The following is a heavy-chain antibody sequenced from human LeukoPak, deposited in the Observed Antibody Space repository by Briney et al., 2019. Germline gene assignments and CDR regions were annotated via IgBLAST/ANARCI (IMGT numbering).Heavy chain of an antibody. CDR2: IYYRGST. D-gene: IGHD1-26*01. J-gene: IGHJ5*02. CDR1: GGSISSYY. CDR3: AGRSGSYSA. V-gene: IGHV4-59*05. Sequence: PSETLSLTCTVSGGSISSYYWDWIRQPPGKGLEWIGSIYYRGSTYYNPSLQSRVTTYVDTSKNQFSLRLSSVTAADTAVYYCAGRSGSYSAWGQGALVTVSS.